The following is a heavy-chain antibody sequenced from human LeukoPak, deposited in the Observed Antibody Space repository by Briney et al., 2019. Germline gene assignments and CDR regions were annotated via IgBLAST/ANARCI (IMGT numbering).Heavy chain of an antibody. Sequence: ASVKVSCKASGYTFTNYYIHWVRQTPGQGLEWTGIIDPSGARTNFAQKFQGRVTMTRDMSTSTVYMELSSPRSEDTAVYYCARCDAYGDYDYWGQGTLVTVSS. CDR3: ARCDAYGDYDY. D-gene: IGHD4-17*01. CDR2: IDPSGART. V-gene: IGHV1-46*01. J-gene: IGHJ4*02. CDR1: GYTFTNYY.